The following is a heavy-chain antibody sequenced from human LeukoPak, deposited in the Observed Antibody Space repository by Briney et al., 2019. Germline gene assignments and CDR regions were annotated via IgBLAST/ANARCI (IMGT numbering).Heavy chain of an antibody. V-gene: IGHV3-48*04. J-gene: IGHJ4*02. D-gene: IGHD3-3*01. CDR3: ARDYDLDGYFDY. CDR2: ISSSNSTI. Sequence: GGSLRLSCAASGFTFSSYSMNWDRQAPGKGLEWVSYISSSNSTIYYADSVKGRFTISRDNAKNSLYLQMNSLRAEDTAVYYCARDYDLDGYFDYWGQGTLVTVSS. CDR1: GFTFSSYS.